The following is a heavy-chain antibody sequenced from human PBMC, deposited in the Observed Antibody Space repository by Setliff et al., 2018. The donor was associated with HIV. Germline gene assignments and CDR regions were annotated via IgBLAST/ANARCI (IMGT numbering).Heavy chain of an antibody. D-gene: IGHD3-10*01. V-gene: IGHV3-23*01. CDR2: MSGSTGDT. CDR1: GFTFGDYA. CDR3: AKKTAAYTSGSWLHY. J-gene: IGHJ4*02. Sequence: GGSLRLSCTASGFTFGDYAMSWVRQAPGKGLEWVATMSGSTGDTYYADSVKGRFVISREKSKSTLYLQMNSLRAEDTAVYYCAKKTAAYTSGSWLHYWGQGTLVTVSS.